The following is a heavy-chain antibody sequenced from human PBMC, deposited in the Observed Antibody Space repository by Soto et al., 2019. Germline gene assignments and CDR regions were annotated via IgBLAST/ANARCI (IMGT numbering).Heavy chain of an antibody. CDR1: GYNLTELS. D-gene: IGHD2-15*01. CDR3: ETGEIVVVVAANLKHYYYGMVV. J-gene: IGHJ6*02. Sequence: ASVKVSCKVSGYNLTELSMHWVRQAPGKGLEWMGGFDHEDGETIYAQKFQGRVTMTEDTSTDTTDMKLSSLRSEATAVYYCETGEIVVVVAANLKHYYYGMVVGGQGTTVTVSS. CDR2: FDHEDGET. V-gene: IGHV1-24*01.